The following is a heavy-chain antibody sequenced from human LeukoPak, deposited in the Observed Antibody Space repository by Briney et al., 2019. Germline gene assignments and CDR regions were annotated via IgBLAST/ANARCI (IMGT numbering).Heavy chain of an antibody. CDR2: INPNSGGT. CDR1: GYTFTGYY. J-gene: IGHJ4*02. V-gene: IGHV1-2*02. D-gene: IGHD3-22*01. Sequence: GASVKVSCKASGYTFTGYYMHWVRQAPGQGLEWMGWINPNSGGTNYAQTFQGRVTMTRDTSISTAYMELSRLRSDDTAVYYCASTDVTYYYDSSGYPPLDYWGQGTLVTVSS. CDR3: ASTDVTYYYDSSGYPPLDY.